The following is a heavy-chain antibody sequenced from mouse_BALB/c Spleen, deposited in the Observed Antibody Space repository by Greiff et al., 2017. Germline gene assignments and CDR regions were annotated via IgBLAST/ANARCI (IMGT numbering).Heavy chain of an antibody. CDR2: ISYSGST. Sequence: VQLQQSGPGLVKPSQSLSLTCTVTGYSITSDYAWNWIRQFPGNKLEWMGYISYSGSTSYNPSLKSRISITRDTSKNQFFLQLNSVTTEDTATYYCARAFDYYGSSSAWFAYWGQGTLVTVSA. J-gene: IGHJ3*01. CDR1: GYSITSDYA. D-gene: IGHD1-1*01. CDR3: ARAFDYYGSSSAWFAY. V-gene: IGHV3-2*02.